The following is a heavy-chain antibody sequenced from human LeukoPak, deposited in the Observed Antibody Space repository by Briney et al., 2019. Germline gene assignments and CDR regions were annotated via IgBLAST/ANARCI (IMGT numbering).Heavy chain of an antibody. Sequence: SGPTLLQPTPTLTLTCTFSGFSRRTHGVGVGWIRQPPGKALEWLSVIYWNDDKPYSPALKSRLTITKATSQNQVVLTMTNMDPVDTATYYCAHSPYYYDSSGYYYAREVQHWGQGTLVTVSS. CDR3: AHSPYYYDSSGYYYAREVQH. CDR2: IYWNDDK. J-gene: IGHJ1*01. CDR1: GFSRRTHGVG. V-gene: IGHV2-5*01. D-gene: IGHD3-22*01.